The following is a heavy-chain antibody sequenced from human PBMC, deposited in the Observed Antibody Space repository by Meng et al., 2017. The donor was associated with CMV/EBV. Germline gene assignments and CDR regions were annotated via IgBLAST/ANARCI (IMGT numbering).Heavy chain of an antibody. CDR2: IWYDGSNK. CDR1: GFSFGSYG. J-gene: IGHJ4*02. CDR3: AKQVVPAASGGEELDY. Sequence: GFSFGSYGMHWFRQAPGKGLACVAVIWYDGSNKYYAASVKGRFTISRDNSKNTLYLQMNSLRAEDTAVYYCAKQVVPAASGGEELDYWGQGTLVTVSS. V-gene: IGHV3-33*06. D-gene: IGHD2-2*01.